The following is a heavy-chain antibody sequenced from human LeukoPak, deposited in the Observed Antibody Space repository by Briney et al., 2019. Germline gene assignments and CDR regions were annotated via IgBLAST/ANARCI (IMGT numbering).Heavy chain of an antibody. CDR3: AKDIGAAPPTDLVGMDV. Sequence: SLRLSCAASGFTFDDYAMHWVRQAPGKGLEWVSGISWNSGSIDYADSVKGRFTISRDNAKNSLYLQMNSLRDEDTALYYCAKDIGAAPPTDLVGMDVWGQGTTVNVYS. D-gene: IGHD3-9*01. J-gene: IGHJ6*02. CDR1: GFTFDDYA. CDR2: ISWNSGSI. V-gene: IGHV3-9*01.